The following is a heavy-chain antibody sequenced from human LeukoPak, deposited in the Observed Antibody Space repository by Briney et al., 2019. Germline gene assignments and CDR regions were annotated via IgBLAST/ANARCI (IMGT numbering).Heavy chain of an antibody. D-gene: IGHD4-17*01. CDR3: AKDRYGDYSFDY. V-gene: IGHV3-30-3*01. CDR2: ISYDRYNE. J-gene: IGHJ4*02. CDR1: GFTFTNYA. Sequence: GGSLRLSCAASGFTFTNYAMHWVRQAPGKGLEWVAIISYDRYNEYYADSVKGRFTISRDNSKNTLSLQMNSLRAEDTAMYYCAKDRYGDYSFDYWGQGTLVTVSS.